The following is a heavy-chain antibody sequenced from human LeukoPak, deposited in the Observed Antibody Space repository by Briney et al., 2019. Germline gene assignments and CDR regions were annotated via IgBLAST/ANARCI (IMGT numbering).Heavy chain of an antibody. CDR1: GDSISLYY. CDR2: IYYSGST. CDR3: ARRALPSSGNSYFDY. J-gene: IGHJ4*02. Sequence: SETLSLTCTVSGDSISLYYWSWIRQPPGKGLEWIGYIYYSGSTNYNPSLKGRVTISVDTSKNEFSLKLISVSAADTAVYYCARRALPSSGNSYFDYWGQGILVTVSS. D-gene: IGHD3-10*01. V-gene: IGHV4-59*08.